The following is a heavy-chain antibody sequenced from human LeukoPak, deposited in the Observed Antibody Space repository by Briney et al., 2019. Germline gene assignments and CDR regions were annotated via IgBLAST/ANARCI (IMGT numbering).Heavy chain of an antibody. J-gene: IGHJ4*02. Sequence: GESLKISCEGSGYTFSNCLIGWVRQMPGKGHEWMGIIYPGDSDTRYGPSFQGQVTISADKSISTAYLQWSSLKASDTAMYYCARHGGGGSGGNSGFDYWGQGTLVTVSS. CDR1: GYTFSNCL. D-gene: IGHD4-23*01. CDR2: IYPGDSDT. V-gene: IGHV5-51*01. CDR3: ARHGGGGSGGNSGFDY.